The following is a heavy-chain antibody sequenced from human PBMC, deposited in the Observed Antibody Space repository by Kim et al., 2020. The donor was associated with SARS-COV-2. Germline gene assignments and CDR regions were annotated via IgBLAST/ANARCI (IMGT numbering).Heavy chain of an antibody. J-gene: IGHJ4*02. V-gene: IGHV3-11*04. Sequence: GGSLRLSCAASGFTFSDYYMSWIRQAPGKGMEWVSYISSSGSTIYYADSVKGRFTISRDNAKNSLYLQMNSLRAEDTAVYYCARYSVVTNFDYWDQGTLVTVSS. CDR1: GFTFSDYY. CDR3: ARYSVVTNFDY. D-gene: IGHD2-21*02. CDR2: ISSSGSTI.